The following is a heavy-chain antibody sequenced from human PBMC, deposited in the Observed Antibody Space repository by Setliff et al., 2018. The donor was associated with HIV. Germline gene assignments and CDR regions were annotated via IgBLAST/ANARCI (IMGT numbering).Heavy chain of an antibody. CDR1: GDSISGHY. CDR2: ISYTGST. D-gene: IGHD3-22*01. V-gene: IGHV4-59*11. J-gene: IGHJ3*01. CDR3: ARDQPGYYDSRGFPLDAFDV. Sequence: SETLSLTCTVSGDSISGHYWSWLRQPPGKGLEWIGYISYTGSTNYNPSLESRLTISLATSKNQFFLKLSSVTAADTAIYYCARDQPGYYDSRGFPLDAFDVWGQGTVVTVSS.